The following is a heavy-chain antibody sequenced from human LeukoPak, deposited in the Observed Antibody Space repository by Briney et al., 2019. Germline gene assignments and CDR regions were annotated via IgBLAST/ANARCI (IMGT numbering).Heavy chain of an antibody. CDR2: ISCSGTT. CDR1: GYSISSGYY. V-gene: IGHV4-38-2*02. CDR3: ARDPDFWSGYYNFDY. D-gene: IGHD3-3*01. Sequence: SETLSLTCTVSGYSISSGYYWGWIRQPPGKGLEWIGSISCSGTTYYNPSLKSRVTISVDTSKNQFSLKLNSVTAADTAVYYCARDPDFWSGYYNFDYWGQGTLVTVSS. J-gene: IGHJ4*02.